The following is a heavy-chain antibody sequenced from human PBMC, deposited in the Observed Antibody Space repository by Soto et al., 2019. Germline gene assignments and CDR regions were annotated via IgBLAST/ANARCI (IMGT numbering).Heavy chain of an antibody. CDR3: ARIQGQPLYWW. D-gene: IGHD2-15*01. Sequence: EEQLVESGGGLVQPGGSLRLSCVDSGFTVSYNYMAWVRQAPGKGLEWVSNIYSVGSRYYADSVKGRFTISRDNSKSTLDLQMNSLRAEDTAVYYCARIQGQPLYWWWGRGTLVTVSS. CDR2: IYSVGSR. V-gene: IGHV3-53*01. J-gene: IGHJ4*02. CDR1: GFTVSYNY.